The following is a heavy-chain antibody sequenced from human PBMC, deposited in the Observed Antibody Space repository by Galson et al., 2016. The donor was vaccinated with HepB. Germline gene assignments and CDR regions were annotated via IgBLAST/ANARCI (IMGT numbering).Heavy chain of an antibody. Sequence: SLRLSCAASGFSFSSYAMHWVRQASGKGLEWVGRIRPENYATAYAASVKGRFIVSRDDSKSTAYLHMDSLKTEDTAVYYCAGGVRDYAPQYWGQGTLVTVSS. J-gene: IGHJ4*02. CDR3: AGGVRDYAPQY. D-gene: IGHD4-17*01. CDR2: IRPENYAT. CDR1: GFSFSSYA. V-gene: IGHV3-73*01.